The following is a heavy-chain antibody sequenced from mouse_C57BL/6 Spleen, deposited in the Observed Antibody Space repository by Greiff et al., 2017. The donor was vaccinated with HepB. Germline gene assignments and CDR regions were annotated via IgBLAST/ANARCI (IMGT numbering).Heavy chain of an antibody. Sequence: EVQLVESGAELARPGASVKLSCKASGYTFTSYGISWVKQSHGKSLEWIGYINPNNGGTSYNQKFKGKATLTVNKSSSTAYMELRSLTSEDSAVYYCARTYYYGSSYYAMDYWGQGTSVTVSS. CDR1: GYTFTSYG. D-gene: IGHD1-1*01. CDR2: INPNNGGT. V-gene: IGHV1-22*01. J-gene: IGHJ4*01. CDR3: ARTYYYGSSYYAMDY.